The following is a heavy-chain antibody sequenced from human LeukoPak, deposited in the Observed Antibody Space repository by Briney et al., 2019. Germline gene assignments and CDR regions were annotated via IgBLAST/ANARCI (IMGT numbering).Heavy chain of an antibody. CDR1: GFTFSSYA. Sequence: GVSLRLSCAASGFTFSSYAMSWVRQAPGKGLEWVSAISGSGGSTYYADSVKGRFTISRDNSKNTLYLQMNSLRAEDTAVYYCTKDAYYGSGSYWFDYWGQGTLVTVSS. V-gene: IGHV3-23*01. J-gene: IGHJ4*02. CDR2: ISGSGGST. CDR3: TKDAYYGSGSYWFDY. D-gene: IGHD3-10*01.